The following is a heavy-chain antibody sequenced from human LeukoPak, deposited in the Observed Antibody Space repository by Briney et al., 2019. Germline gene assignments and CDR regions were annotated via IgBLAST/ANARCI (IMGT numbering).Heavy chain of an antibody. J-gene: IGHJ4*02. D-gene: IGHD3-22*01. CDR1: GYTFTGYY. CDR2: INPNSGGT. Sequence: ASVKVSCKASGYTFTGYYMHWVRQAPGQGLEWMGWINPNSGGTNYAQKFQGWVTMTRDTSIGTAYMELSRLRSDDTAVYYCAKGSSGFYEATYYFDYWGQGTLVTVSS. CDR3: AKGSSGFYEATYYFDY. V-gene: IGHV1-2*04.